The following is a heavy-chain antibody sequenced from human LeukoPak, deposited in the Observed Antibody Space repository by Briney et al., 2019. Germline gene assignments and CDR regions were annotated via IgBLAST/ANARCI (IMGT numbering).Heavy chain of an antibody. V-gene: IGHV3-33*01. CDR3: ARDGSKDAFPDY. J-gene: IGHJ4*02. Sequence: GRSLRLSCAASGFTFSSYVMHWVRQAPGKGLEGVAVIWYDGSNKYYADSVKGRFTISRDNSKHTLYLQMNSLRAEDTAVYYCARDGSKDAFPDYWGQGTLVTVSS. D-gene: IGHD2/OR15-2a*01. CDR1: GFTFSSYV. CDR2: IWYDGSNK.